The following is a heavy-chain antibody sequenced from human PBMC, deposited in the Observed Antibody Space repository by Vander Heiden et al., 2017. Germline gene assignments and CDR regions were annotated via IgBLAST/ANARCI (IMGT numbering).Heavy chain of an antibody. D-gene: IGHD1-26*01. CDR3: AKDSGADWYFDL. CDR1: GFTFDDYT. Sequence: EVQLVESGGVVVQPGGSLRLSCSASGFTFDDYTMHWVRQAPGKGLEWVSHISWDGGTTFYADSVKGRFTISRDNSKNSLYLYMNSLRTEDTAFYYCAKDSGADWYFDLWGRGTLVTVSS. CDR2: ISWDGGTT. V-gene: IGHV3-43*01. J-gene: IGHJ2*01.